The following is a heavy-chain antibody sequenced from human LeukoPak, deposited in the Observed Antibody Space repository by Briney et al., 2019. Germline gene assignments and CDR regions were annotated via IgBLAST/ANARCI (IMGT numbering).Heavy chain of an antibody. J-gene: IGHJ4*02. CDR1: GFTFSSYS. Sequence: GGSLRLSWAASGFTFSSYSMNWVRQAPGKGLEWVSSISSSSSYIYYADSVKGRFTISRDNAKNSLYLQMNSLRAEDTAVYYCARSRHQIGSDYWGQGTLVTVSS. V-gene: IGHV3-21*01. D-gene: IGHD2-2*01. CDR3: ARSRHQIGSDY. CDR2: ISSSSSYI.